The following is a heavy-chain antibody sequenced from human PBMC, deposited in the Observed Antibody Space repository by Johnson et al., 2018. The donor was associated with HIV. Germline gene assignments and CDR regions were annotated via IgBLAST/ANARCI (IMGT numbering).Heavy chain of an antibody. CDR2: ISYDGSNK. V-gene: IGHV3-30-3*01. CDR3: AREGGDGYSPSAFDI. D-gene: IGHD5-24*01. CDR1: GFTFSSYA. Sequence: QVQLVESGGGVVQPGRSLRLSCAASGFTFSSYAMHWVRQAPGKGLEWVAVISYDGSNKYYADSVKGRFTISRDNSKNTLYLQMNSLRAEDTAVYYCAREGGDGYSPSAFDIRGQGTMVTVSS. J-gene: IGHJ3*02.